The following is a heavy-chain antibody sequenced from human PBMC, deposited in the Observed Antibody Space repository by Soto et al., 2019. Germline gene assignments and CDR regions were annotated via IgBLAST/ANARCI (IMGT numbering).Heavy chain of an antibody. CDR1: GFTFSSYW. Sequence: EVQLVESGGGLVQPGGSLRLSCAASGFTFSSYWMSWVRQAPGKGLEWVAIIKQDGSEKYYVDSVKGRLTISRDNAKNSLFLQMNSLRVEDTAVYYCARDETYYYGSGPVGGPGTLVTVSS. D-gene: IGHD3-10*01. J-gene: IGHJ4*02. CDR3: ARDETYYYGSGPV. V-gene: IGHV3-7*01. CDR2: IKQDGSEK.